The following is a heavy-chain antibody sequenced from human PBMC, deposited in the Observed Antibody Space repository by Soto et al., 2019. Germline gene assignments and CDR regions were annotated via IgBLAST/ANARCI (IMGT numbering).Heavy chain of an antibody. V-gene: IGHV4-39*01. CDR2: IYYSGST. CDR1: GDSVTGSSYY. D-gene: IGHD3-3*01. Sequence: SETLSLTCTVSGDSVTGSSYYWSWVRQSPGKGLEWIGSIYYSGSTYYNPSLKSRVTISVDTSKNQFSLKLSSVTAADTAVYYCARPSIDFWSGYYDAFDIWGQGTMVTVS. J-gene: IGHJ3*02. CDR3: ARPSIDFWSGYYDAFDI.